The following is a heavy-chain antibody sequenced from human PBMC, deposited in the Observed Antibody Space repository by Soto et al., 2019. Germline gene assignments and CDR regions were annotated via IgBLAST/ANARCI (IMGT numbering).Heavy chain of an antibody. CDR1: GFTFSSYG. CDR3: ARESTGSYISWFDP. CDR2: IWYDGSNK. D-gene: IGHD3-10*01. V-gene: IGHV3-33*01. J-gene: IGHJ5*02. Sequence: QVQLVESGGGVVQPGRSLRHSCAASGFTFSSYGMHWVRQAPGKGLEWVAVIWYDGSNKYYADSVKSRFTISRDNSKNTLYLQMNSLRAEYTAVYYCARESTGSYISWFDPWGQGTLVTVSS.